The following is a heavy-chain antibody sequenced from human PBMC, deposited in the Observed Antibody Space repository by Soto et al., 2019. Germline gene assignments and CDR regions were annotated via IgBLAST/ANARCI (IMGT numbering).Heavy chain of an antibody. V-gene: IGHV3-21*01. CDR1: GFNFSSYS. J-gene: IGHJ4*02. CDR2: ISSSSSYI. CDR3: ARDPSAVAGT. Sequence: PGGSLRLSCTASGFNFSSYSMNWVRQAPGKGLEWVSSISSSSSYIYYADSVKGRFTISRDNAKNSLYLQMNSLRAEDTAVYYCARDPSAVAGTWGQGTLVTVSS. D-gene: IGHD6-19*01.